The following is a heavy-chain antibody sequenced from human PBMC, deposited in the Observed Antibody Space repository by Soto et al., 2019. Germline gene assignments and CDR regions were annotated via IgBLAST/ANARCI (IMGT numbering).Heavy chain of an antibody. CDR1: GFTFSSYA. Sequence: PGGSLRHSCAASGFTFSSYAMHWVRQAPGKGLEWVAVISYDGSNKYYADSVKGRFTISRDNSKNTLYLQMNSLRAEDTAVYYCARVYWRWMVNNWFDAWGQGTLGTVS. CDR3: ARVYWRWMVNNWFDA. CDR2: ISYDGSNK. D-gene: IGHD2-8*02. V-gene: IGHV3-30-3*01. J-gene: IGHJ5*02.